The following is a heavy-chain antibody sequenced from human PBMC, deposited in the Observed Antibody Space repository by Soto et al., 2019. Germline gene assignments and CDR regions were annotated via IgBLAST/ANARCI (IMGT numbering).Heavy chain of an antibody. J-gene: IGHJ6*02. Sequence: ASVKVSCKASGYSFTDYHIHWVRQAPGQGLEWLGRINPKSGGTSTAQKFQGWVTMTTGTSISTASMELTRLTSDDTAIYYCARGDSTDCSNGVCSFFYNHDMDVWGQGTTVTVSS. V-gene: IGHV1-2*04. CDR2: INPKSGGT. D-gene: IGHD2-8*01. CDR1: GYSFTDYH. CDR3: ARGDSTDCSNGVCSFFYNHDMDV.